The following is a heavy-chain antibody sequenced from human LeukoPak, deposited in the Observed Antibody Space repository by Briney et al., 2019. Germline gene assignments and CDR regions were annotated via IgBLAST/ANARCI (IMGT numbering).Heavy chain of an antibody. Sequence: GGSLRLSCAASGFTLSSFAMSWVRQAPGKGLEWVSGMSESGVSSYYADSVKGRFTISRDNSKNTLYLQMNSLRAEDTAVYYCAREPGGGGYWGQGTLVTVSS. V-gene: IGHV3-23*01. D-gene: IGHD4-23*01. CDR1: GFTLSSFA. CDR2: MSESGVSS. J-gene: IGHJ4*02. CDR3: AREPGGGGY.